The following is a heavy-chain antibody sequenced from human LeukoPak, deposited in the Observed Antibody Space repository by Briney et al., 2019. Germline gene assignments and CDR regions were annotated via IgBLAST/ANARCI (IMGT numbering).Heavy chain of an antibody. CDR2: INHSGST. V-gene: IGHV4-34*01. CDR1: GGSISSYY. CDR3: ARGTEDGMDV. J-gene: IGHJ6*02. Sequence: SETLSLTCTVSGGSISSYYWSWIRQPPGKGLEWIGEINHSGSTNYNPSLKSRVTISVDTSKNQFSLKLSSVTAADTAVYYCARGTEDGMDVWGQGTTVTVSS.